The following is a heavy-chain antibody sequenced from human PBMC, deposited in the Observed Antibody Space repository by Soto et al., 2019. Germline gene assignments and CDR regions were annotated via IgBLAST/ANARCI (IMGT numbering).Heavy chain of an antibody. Sequence: QVNLVESGGGVVQPGRSLRLSCAASGFTFSDYGMHWVRQAPSKGLEWVAAISHDGSNKFYGDSVKGRFTISRDNSKNTLLLQTDSLRDEDTAVYFCAKEARSRAVTATRVYGMDVWGQGTTVAVSS. CDR1: GFTFSDYG. CDR2: ISHDGSNK. V-gene: IGHV3-30*18. D-gene: IGHD4-17*01. J-gene: IGHJ6*02. CDR3: AKEARSRAVTATRVYGMDV.